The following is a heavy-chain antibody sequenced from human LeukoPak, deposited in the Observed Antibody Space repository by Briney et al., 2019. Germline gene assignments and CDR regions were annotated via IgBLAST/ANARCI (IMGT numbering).Heavy chain of an antibody. CDR3: ARGKGSSSSSLGPLLGY. V-gene: IGHV1-2*02. CDR1: GYTFTGYY. D-gene: IGHD6-6*01. CDR2: INPNSGGT. Sequence: GASVKVSCKASGYTFTGYYMHWVRQAPGQGLEWMGWINPNSGGTNYAQKFQGRVTMTRDTSISTAYMELSRLRSDDTAVYYCARGKGSSSSSLGPLLGYWGQGTLVTVSS. J-gene: IGHJ4*02.